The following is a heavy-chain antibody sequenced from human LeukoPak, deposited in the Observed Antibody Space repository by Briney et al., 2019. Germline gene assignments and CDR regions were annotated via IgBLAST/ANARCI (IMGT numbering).Heavy chain of an antibody. CDR2: ISGTGGST. D-gene: IGHD6-19*01. J-gene: IGHJ4*02. V-gene: IGHV3-23*01. CDR3: ARDSSGWFYFDY. Sequence: GGSLRLSCAASGFTFSSYAMSWVRQAPGKGLEWVSAISGTGGSTYYADSVKGRFTISRDNSKNTLYLQMNSLRAEDTAVFYCARDSSGWFYFDYWGQGTLVTVSS. CDR1: GFTFSSYA.